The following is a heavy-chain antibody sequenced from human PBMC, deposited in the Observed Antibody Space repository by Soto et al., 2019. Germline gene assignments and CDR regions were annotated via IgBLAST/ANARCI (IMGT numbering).Heavy chain of an antibody. J-gene: IGHJ4*02. CDR2: VSYSGST. D-gene: IGHD6-13*01. V-gene: IGHV4-30-4*01. CDR1: GGAIRSSDYY. CDR3: ASVKSIAATYFDY. Sequence: QVQLQESGPGLVKPSQTLSLTCTVSGGAIRSSDYYWSWIRQPPGEGLEWIGYVSYSGSTSYTPSLKSRVTMSVDTSKDQFSLRLNSVTTADTAVYYCASVKSIAATYFDYWGQGTLVTVSS.